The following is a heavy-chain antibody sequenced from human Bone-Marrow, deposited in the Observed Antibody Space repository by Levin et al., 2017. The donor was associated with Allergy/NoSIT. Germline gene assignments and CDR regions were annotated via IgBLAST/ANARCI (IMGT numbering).Heavy chain of an antibody. V-gene: IGHV3-11*01. CDR1: GFTFSDYY. CDR2: ISSSGSTI. J-gene: IGHJ2*01. D-gene: IGHD6-19*01. Sequence: TGGSLRLSCAASGFTFSDYYMSWIRQAPGKGLEWVSYISSSGSTIYYADSVKGRFTISRDNAKNSLYLQMNSLRAEDTAVYYCARGRSGAVAGKPYGYFDLWGRGTLVTVSS. CDR3: ARGRSGAVAGKPYGYFDL.